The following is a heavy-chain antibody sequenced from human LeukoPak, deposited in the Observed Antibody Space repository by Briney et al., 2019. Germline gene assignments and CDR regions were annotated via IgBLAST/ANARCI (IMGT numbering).Heavy chain of an antibody. J-gene: IGHJ4*02. CDR2: SDPEDGER. CDR3: ATGFTTMAVDYFDY. D-gene: IGHD5-18*01. V-gene: IGHV1-24*01. CDR1: GKTLSDLS. Sequence: ASVKVSCKVSGKTLSDLSIHWLRQPPGKGLEWLGGSDPEDGERIYAQMFQGRVTMTEDTSIDTAYMGLSSLRSEDTAVYYCATGFTTMAVDYFDYWGQGTLVTVSP.